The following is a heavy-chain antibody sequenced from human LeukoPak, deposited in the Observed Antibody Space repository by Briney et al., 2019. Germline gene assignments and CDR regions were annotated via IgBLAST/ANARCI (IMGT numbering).Heavy chain of an antibody. CDR1: GVSLTTTDW. J-gene: IGHJ4*02. D-gene: IGHD6-13*01. V-gene: IGHV4-4*02. CDR2: TYHNGSP. CDR3: ARDRSISWFFV. Sequence: PSGTLSLTCAVSGVSLTTTDWWSWIRQSPEKGLEWIGETYHNGSPNYSPSLKSRVIVSLDINQFSLNLKSVTAADTAVYYCARDRSISWFFVWGQGILVTVSS.